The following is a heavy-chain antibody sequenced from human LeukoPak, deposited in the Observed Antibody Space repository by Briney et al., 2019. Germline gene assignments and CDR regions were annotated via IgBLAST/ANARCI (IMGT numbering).Heavy chain of an antibody. D-gene: IGHD3-22*01. CDR1: GGTFSSYA. CDR2: IIPIFGTA. Sequence: GASVKVSCKASGGTFSSYAISWVRQAPGQGLEWMGGIIPIFGTANYAQKFQGRVTITADKSTSTAYMELSSLRSEDTAVYYCARDRPGYYYDSSGYSDAFDIWGQGTMVTVSS. J-gene: IGHJ3*02. CDR3: ARDRPGYYYDSSGYSDAFDI. V-gene: IGHV1-69*06.